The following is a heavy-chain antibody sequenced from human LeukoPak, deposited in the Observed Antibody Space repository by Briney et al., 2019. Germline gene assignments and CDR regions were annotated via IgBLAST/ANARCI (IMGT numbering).Heavy chain of an antibody. J-gene: IGHJ6*02. V-gene: IGHV7-4-1*02. Sequence: ASVKVSCKASGYTFTSYAMNWVRQAPGQGLEWMGWINTNTGNPTYAQGFTGRFVFSLDTSVSTAYLQISSLKAEDTAVYYCARVPEANGCCAYYYGMDVWGQGTTVTVSS. D-gene: IGHD2-15*01. CDR2: INTNTGNP. CDR1: GYTFTSYA. CDR3: ARVPEANGCCAYYYGMDV.